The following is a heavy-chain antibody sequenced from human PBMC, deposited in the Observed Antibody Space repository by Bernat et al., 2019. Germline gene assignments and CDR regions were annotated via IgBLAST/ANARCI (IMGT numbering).Heavy chain of an antibody. V-gene: IGHV4-59*01. CDR2: IYYSGST. CDR1: GGSISSYY. J-gene: IGHJ4*02. D-gene: IGHD6-19*01. Sequence: QVQLQESGPGLVKPSETLSLTCTVSGGSISSYYWSWIRQPPGKGLEWIGYIYYSGSTNYNPSLKSRVTISVDRSRNRFSLRRGSGTAANTAVNYWARAPGIYSGGWYSLDYGAREPLLPVSS. CDR3: ARAPGIYSGGWYSLDY.